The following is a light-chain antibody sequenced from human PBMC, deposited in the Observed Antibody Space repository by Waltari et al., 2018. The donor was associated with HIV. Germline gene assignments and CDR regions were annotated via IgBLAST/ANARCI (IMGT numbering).Light chain of an antibody. J-gene: IGKJ1*01. CDR1: QSVDSRS. CDR2: GAS. CDR3: QPCGGSSWT. V-gene: IGKV3-20*01. Sequence: EIVLTQSPETLSLSPGDTATLSCRASQSVDSRSFAWYQQKPGQAPRLLMSGASSRATGIPDRFSGSGSGTDFTLTISRLEPEDFAVYYCQPCGGSSWTFGQGTKVEIK.